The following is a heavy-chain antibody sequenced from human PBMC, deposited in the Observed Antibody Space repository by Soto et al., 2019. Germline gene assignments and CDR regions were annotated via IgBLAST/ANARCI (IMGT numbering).Heavy chain of an antibody. CDR1: GFAFSDSA. Sequence: GSLRLSCAASGFAFSDSAMHWVRQASGKRLEWVGRIRSKPNTDATAYAASVKGRFTISRDDSKNTAYLQMNSLKTEDTAVYYCTRHVDCSGGSCYSGYYYYMDVWGKGTTVTVSS. CDR2: IRSKPNTDAT. CDR3: TRHVDCSGGSCYSGYYYYMDV. V-gene: IGHV3-73*01. J-gene: IGHJ6*03. D-gene: IGHD2-15*01.